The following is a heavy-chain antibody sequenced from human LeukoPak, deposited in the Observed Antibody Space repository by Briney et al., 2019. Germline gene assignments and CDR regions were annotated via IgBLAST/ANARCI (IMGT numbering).Heavy chain of an antibody. CDR1: GGSFSGYY. D-gene: IGHD3-9*01. J-gene: IGHJ4*02. V-gene: IGHV4-34*01. CDR3: ARSDGYDILTGYYTGYYFDY. Sequence: SETLSLTCAVYGGSFSGYYWSWIRQPPGKGLEWIGEIDHSGSTNYNPSLKSRVTISVDTSKNQFSLKLSSVTAADTAVYYCARSDGYDILTGYYTGYYFDYWGQGTLVTVSS. CDR2: IDHSGST.